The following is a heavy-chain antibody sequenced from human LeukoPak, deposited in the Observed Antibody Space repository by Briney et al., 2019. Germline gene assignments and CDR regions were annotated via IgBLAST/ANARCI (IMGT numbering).Heavy chain of an antibody. CDR2: INHSGNT. J-gene: IGHJ4*02. CDR1: GGSFSGYY. Sequence: SETLSLTCAVYGGSFSGYYWSWIRQPPEKGLEWIGEINHSGNTNYNPSLKSRATISVDTFKSQFSLNLNSVTAADTAVYYCARAVRLPLGDLSLYNYWGQGTLVTVSS. CDR3: ARAVRLPLGDLSLYNY. V-gene: IGHV4-34*01. D-gene: IGHD3-16*02.